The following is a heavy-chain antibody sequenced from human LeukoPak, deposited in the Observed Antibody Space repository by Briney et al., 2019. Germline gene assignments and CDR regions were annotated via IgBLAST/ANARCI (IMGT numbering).Heavy chain of an antibody. CDR3: ARDLGEPYYYYMDV. D-gene: IGHD1-14*01. V-gene: IGHV4-39*07. CDR2: IYYSGST. CDR1: GGSISSSSYY. Sequence: SETLSLTCTVSGGSISSSSYYWGWIRQPPGKGLEWIGSIYYSGSTYYNPSLKSRVTISVDTSKNQFSLKLSSVTAADTAVYYCARDLGEPYYYYMDVWGKGTTVTVSS. J-gene: IGHJ6*03.